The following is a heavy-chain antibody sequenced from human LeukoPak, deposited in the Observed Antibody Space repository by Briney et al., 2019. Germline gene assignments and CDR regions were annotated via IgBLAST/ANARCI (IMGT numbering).Heavy chain of an antibody. CDR2: ITGSGGST. CDR3: AKDGGGSLEWLPPMDV. CDR1: GFTFSSHA. J-gene: IGHJ6*02. V-gene: IGHV3-23*01. Sequence: GGSLRLSCAASGFTFSSHAMGWVRQAPGKGLEWVSSITGSGGSTYYGDSVKGRFTISRANSKNTLYLQMNSLRAEDTALYYCAKDGGGSLEWLPPMDVWGQGTTVTVSS. D-gene: IGHD3-3*01.